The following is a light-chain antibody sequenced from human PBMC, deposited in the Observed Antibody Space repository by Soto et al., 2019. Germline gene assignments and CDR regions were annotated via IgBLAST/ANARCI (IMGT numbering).Light chain of an antibody. Sequence: QSVLTQPPSASGTPGQRVTISCSGSSSNIGSNTVNWYQQLPGTAPKLLIYSNNQRPSGVPDRFSGSKSGTSASLAISGLQSEDEADYFCAKWDDSLNAFVVFGGGTKVTVL. V-gene: IGLV1-44*01. CDR3: AKWDDSLNAFVV. J-gene: IGLJ2*01. CDR1: SSNIGSNT. CDR2: SNN.